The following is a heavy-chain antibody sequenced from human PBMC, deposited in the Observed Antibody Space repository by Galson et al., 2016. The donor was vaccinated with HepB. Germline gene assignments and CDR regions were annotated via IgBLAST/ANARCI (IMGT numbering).Heavy chain of an antibody. J-gene: IGHJ4*02. CDR1: GFSLSTSGVG. Sequence: PALVKPTQTLTLTCTFSGFSLSTSGVGVGWIRQPPGKALEWLALIYWDDDKRYSPSLKSRLTFTKDTSKNQVVLTVTNIDPVDTATYYCARQQLVQEREPGVDYWGQGTLVTVSS. D-gene: IGHD6-13*01. CDR3: ARQQLVQEREPGVDY. CDR2: IYWDDDK. V-gene: IGHV2-5*02.